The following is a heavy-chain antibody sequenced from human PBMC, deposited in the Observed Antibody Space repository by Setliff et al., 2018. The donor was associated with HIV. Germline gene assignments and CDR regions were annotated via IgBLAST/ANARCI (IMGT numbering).Heavy chain of an antibody. CDR3: AKDVSPGQDIVVVTATDY. V-gene: IGHV3-23*01. CDR1: GITFSSYA. D-gene: IGHD2-21*02. Sequence: GGSLRLSCVASGITFSSYAMTWVRQAPGKGLEWVSGISASGGSAYYADSVKGRFTISRDNSKNTLYLQMNSLRVEDTAVYYCAKDVSPGQDIVVVTATDYWGQGTLVTVSS. CDR2: ISASGGSA. J-gene: IGHJ4*02.